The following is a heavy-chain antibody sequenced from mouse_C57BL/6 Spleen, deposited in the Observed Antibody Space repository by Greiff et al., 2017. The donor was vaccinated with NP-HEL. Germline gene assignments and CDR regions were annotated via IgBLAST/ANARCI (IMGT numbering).Heavy chain of an antibody. CDR2: IDPSDSET. V-gene: IGHV1-52*01. Sequence: VQLQQPGAELVRPGSSVKLSCKASGYTFTSYWMHWVKQRPIQGLEWIGNIDPSDSETHYNQKFKDKATLTVDKSSSTAYMQLSSLTSEDSAVYYCAREGKRFYFDVWGTGTTVTVSS. J-gene: IGHJ1*03. CDR1: GYTFTSYW. CDR3: AREGKRFYFDV.